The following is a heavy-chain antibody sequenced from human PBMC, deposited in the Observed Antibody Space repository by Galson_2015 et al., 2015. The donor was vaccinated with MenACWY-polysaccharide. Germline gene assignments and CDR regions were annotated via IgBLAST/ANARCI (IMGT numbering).Heavy chain of an antibody. D-gene: IGHD3-10*01. J-gene: IGHJ6*02. Sequence: SETLSLTCPVSGGSISSNSHYWGWIRQPPGKGLEWIGSIYYGGTTYYNPSLRSRVTISVDTSKNQFSLKLSSVTAADTAVYYCARLSTGSGSYLYYGLDVWGQGTTVTVSS. CDR1: GGSISSNSHY. V-gene: IGHV4-39*01. CDR3: ARLSTGSGSYLYYGLDV. CDR2: IYYGGTT.